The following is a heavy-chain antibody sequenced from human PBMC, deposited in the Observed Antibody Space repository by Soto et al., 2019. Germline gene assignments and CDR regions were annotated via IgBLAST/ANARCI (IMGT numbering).Heavy chain of an antibody. CDR1: GFTFDDYA. J-gene: IGHJ5*02. V-gene: IGHV3-9*01. CDR3: AKGPVEVVAGIPEYNWFDP. CDR2: ISWNSGSI. Sequence: GVSLRLSCAASGFTFDDYAMHWVRQAPGKGLEWVSGISWNSGSIGYADSVKGRFTISRDNAKNSLYLQMNSLRAEDTALYYCAKGPVEVVAGIPEYNWFDPWGQGTLVTVSS. D-gene: IGHD6-19*01.